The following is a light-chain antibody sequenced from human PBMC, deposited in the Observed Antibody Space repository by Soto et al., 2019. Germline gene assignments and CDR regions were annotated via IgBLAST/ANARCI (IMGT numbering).Light chain of an antibody. J-gene: IGKJ3*01. CDR1: QSVSSSY. CDR3: QQYGSSPPT. Sequence: EIVLTQSPGTLSLSPGERATLSCRASQSVSSSYLAWYQQKPGQAPRLLIFGASSRATGIPDRFSGSGSGTDFTLTISRLEPEDLAVYYCQQYGSSPPTFAPGTKVDIK. V-gene: IGKV3-20*01. CDR2: GAS.